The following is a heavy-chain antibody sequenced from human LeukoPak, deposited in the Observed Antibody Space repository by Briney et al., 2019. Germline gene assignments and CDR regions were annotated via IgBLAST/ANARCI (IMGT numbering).Heavy chain of an antibody. CDR2: IYYSGST. J-gene: IGHJ4*02. CDR3: ARCTGTYTAVGGGWDY. CDR1: GGSISSGDYY. V-gene: IGHV4-61*08. Sequence: SETLSLTCTVSGGSISSGDYYWSWLRQPPGKGLEWFGYIYYSGSTNYNPSLKSRVTISVDTSKNQFSLKLSSVTAADTAVYYCARCTGTYTAVGGGWDYWGQGTLVTVSS. D-gene: IGHD5-18*01.